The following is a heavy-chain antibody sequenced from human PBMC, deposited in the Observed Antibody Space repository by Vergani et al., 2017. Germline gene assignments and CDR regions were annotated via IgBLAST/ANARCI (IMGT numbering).Heavy chain of an antibody. CDR3: VNDVRVSRT. CDR2: ISGNNDDV. D-gene: IGHD3-3*01. J-gene: IGHJ3*01. Sequence: QMVESGGGLVKPGGSLRLSGVASGFTFSHYRMNWVRQAPGKGLEWVSSISGNNDDVYYADAVKGRFTIPTDNAKNSLYLDMSSLRAEDTAVYYCVNDVRVSRTWGQGTLVAVSS. CDR1: GFTFSHYR. V-gene: IGHV3-21*01.